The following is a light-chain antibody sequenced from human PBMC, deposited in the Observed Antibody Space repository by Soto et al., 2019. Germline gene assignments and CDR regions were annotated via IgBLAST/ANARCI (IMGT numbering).Light chain of an antibody. J-gene: IGKJ4*01. V-gene: IGKV4-1*01. Sequence: EIVVTQSPATLSVSPGERATLSCRASESVGTSLAWYQQKPGQPPQLIIYWASTRESGVPERFSGSGSGTDFTLNISSLEAEDVAFYWCQQYFDVPFTFGGGNKVDIK. CDR3: QQYFDVPFT. CDR1: ESVGTS. CDR2: WAS.